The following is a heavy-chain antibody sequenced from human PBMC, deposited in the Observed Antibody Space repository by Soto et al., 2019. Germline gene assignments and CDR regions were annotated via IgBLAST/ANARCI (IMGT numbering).Heavy chain of an antibody. J-gene: IGHJ5*02. CDR1: GGSISSGDYF. V-gene: IGHV4-30-4*01. CDR2: IYYSGSN. CDR3: ARSITMIVGNWFDP. Sequence: ILALTCTVSGGSISSGDYFGSWIRQPPGKGLEWIGYIYYSGSNYYNPSLKSRVTISVDTSKKQFSLKLRSVTAADTAVYYCARSITMIVGNWFDPWGQGTQVTVSS. D-gene: IGHD3-22*01.